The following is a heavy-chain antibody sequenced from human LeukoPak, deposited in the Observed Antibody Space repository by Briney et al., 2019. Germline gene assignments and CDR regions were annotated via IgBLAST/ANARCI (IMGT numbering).Heavy chain of an antibody. CDR1: VFTVSSNY. CDR3: ARGMSATSGYLELEY. CDR2: ISGSGGKT. D-gene: IGHD3-22*01. J-gene: IGHJ4*02. Sequence: GGSLRLSCAASVFTVSSNYMSWVRQAPGKGLEWVSAISGSGGKTYSADSVKGRCTISRDNSKKTLFLHMNSLRAEDTAVYYCARGMSATSGYLELEYWGQGTLVTVST. V-gene: IGHV3-23*01.